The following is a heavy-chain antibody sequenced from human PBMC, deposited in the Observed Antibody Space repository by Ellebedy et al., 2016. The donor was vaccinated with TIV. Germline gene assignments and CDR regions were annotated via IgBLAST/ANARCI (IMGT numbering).Heavy chain of an antibody. D-gene: IGHD6-19*01. V-gene: IGHV5-51*01. CDR3: SRLRDALADELDY. J-gene: IGHJ4*02. CDR1: GYSFSKHW. Sequence: GGSLRLSXQGYGYSFSKHWIAWVRQPPGKGLEWVGLIYPGDSDTKYSPAFQGQVTITSDKSTATVYLQWSGLKASDTAVYYCSRLRDALADELDYWGQGTLVTVS. CDR2: IYPGDSDT.